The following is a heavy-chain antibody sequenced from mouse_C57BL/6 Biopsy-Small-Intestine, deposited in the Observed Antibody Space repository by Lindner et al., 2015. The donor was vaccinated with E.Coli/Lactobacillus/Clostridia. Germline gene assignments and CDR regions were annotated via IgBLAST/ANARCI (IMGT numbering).Heavy chain of an antibody. CDR1: GYTITGYW. J-gene: IGHJ1*03. V-gene: IGHV1-9*01. CDR3: ARAYINWYFDV. CDR2: ILPGSDRP. Sequence: VQLQESGAELMKPGASVKISCKATGYTITGYWIEWVKQRPGHGLEWIGEILPGSDRPNYNVNFRGKATFTVDTSSNTAYMQLSSLTTEDSAIYYCARAYINWYFDVWGTGTTVTVSS. D-gene: IGHD6-5*01.